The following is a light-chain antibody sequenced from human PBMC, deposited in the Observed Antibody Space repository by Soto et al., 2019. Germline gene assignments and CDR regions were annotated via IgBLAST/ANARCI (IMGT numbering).Light chain of an antibody. J-gene: IGKJ4*01. CDR2: GAS. Sequence: EIVITQSPDTLSVSPGERATLSCRASQSVGSKLAWYQQKPGQAPRLLIYGASTRATAIPARFSGSGSGTEFTLTISSLQSEDFAVYYCQQYNNRPPLTFGGGTKVDIK. CDR1: QSVGSK. V-gene: IGKV3-15*01. CDR3: QQYNNRPPLT.